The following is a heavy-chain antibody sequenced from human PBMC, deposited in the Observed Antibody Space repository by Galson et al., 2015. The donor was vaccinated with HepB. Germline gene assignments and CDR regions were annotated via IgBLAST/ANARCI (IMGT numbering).Heavy chain of an antibody. V-gene: IGHV5-10-1*01. D-gene: IGHD3-3*01. J-gene: IGHJ6*02. CDR1: GYSFTSYW. CDR3: ARLTDSRFWSGYYSSYYYYGMDV. Sequence: QSGAEVKKPGESLRISCKGSGYSFTSYWISWVRQMPGKGLEWMGRIDPSDSYTNYSPSFQGHVTISADKSISTAYLQWSSLKASDTATYYCARLTDSRFWSGYYSSYYYYGMDVWGQGTTVTVSS. CDR2: IDPSDSYT.